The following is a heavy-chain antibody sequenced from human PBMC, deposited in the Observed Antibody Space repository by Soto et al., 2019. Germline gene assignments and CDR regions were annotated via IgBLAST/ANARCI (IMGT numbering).Heavy chain of an antibody. D-gene: IGHD3-3*01. CDR3: ARAAYYDFWSGSFDP. CDR2: IYYSGST. CDR1: GGSISSGDYY. Sequence: SETLSLTCTVSGGSISSGDYYWSWIRQPPGKGLEWIGYIYYSGSTYYNPSLKSRVTISVDTSKNQFSLKLSSVTAADTAVYYCARAAYYDFWSGSFDPWGQGTLVTVSS. J-gene: IGHJ5*02. V-gene: IGHV4-30-4*01.